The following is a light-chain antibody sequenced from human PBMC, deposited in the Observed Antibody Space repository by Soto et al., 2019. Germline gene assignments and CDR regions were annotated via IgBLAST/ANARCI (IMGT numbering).Light chain of an antibody. J-gene: IGLJ7*01. Sequence: QSALTQPASVSGSPGQSITISCTGTSSDVGSYNLVSWYQQHPGKAPKLMIYDVSKRPSGVSNRFSGSKSGNTASLTISGLQAEDEADYYCCSYAGSSLHAVFGGGTQLPVL. CDR2: DVS. V-gene: IGLV2-23*02. CDR3: CSYAGSSLHAV. CDR1: SSDVGSYNL.